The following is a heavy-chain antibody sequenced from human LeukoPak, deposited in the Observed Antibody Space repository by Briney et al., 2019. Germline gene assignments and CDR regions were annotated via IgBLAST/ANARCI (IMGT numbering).Heavy chain of an antibody. V-gene: IGHV4-34*01. Sequence: SETLSLTCAVYGGSFSGYYWSWIRQPPGKGLERIGEINHSGSTNYNPSLKSRVTISVDTSKNQFSLKLSSVTAADTAVYYCARRLALRWFGELTTWGQGTLVTVSS. CDR2: INHSGST. J-gene: IGHJ4*02. CDR3: ARRLALRWFGELTT. CDR1: GGSFSGYY. D-gene: IGHD3-10*01.